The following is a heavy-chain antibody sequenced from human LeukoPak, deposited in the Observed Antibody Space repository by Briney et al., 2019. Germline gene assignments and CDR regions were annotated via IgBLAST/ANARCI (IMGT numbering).Heavy chain of an antibody. V-gene: IGHV3-74*01. J-gene: IGHJ4*02. Sequence: GGSLTLSCALSGFTSSSYWMHWVRQVPGKGLVWVSRINDDGTYTVYADSVKGRFTISRDNAKNTLYLQMNSLRGEDTAVYYCAKDLSRGYYYGLHYYFDYWGQGTLVTVSS. CDR2: INDDGTYT. CDR3: AKDLSRGYYYGLHYYFDY. CDR1: GFTSSSYW. D-gene: IGHD3-10*01.